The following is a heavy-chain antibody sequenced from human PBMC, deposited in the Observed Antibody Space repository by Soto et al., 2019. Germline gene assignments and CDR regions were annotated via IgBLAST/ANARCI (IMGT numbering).Heavy chain of an antibody. Sequence: QVQLVESGGGVVQPGTSLRLPCAASGFTFSNYGMHWVRQAPGKGLEWVAVISFDGSKKYYADSVKGRFTISRDNSKNTLYPQMNSLRAEDTGLYYCAKEGGSYSFNYWGQGTLVTVSS. V-gene: IGHV3-30*18. D-gene: IGHD1-26*01. CDR2: ISFDGSKK. J-gene: IGHJ4*02. CDR1: GFTFSNYG. CDR3: AKEGGSYSFNY.